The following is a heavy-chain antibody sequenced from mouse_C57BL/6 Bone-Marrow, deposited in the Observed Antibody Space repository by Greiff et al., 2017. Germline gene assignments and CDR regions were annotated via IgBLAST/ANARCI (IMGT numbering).Heavy chain of an antibody. Sequence: VEGVESGAELARPGASVKLSCKASGYTFTRYGISWVKQRTGQGLEWIGEIYPRSGNTYSNEKFKGKATLTADKSSSTAYMELRSLTSEDSAVYFCARWPITTVVAHWGQGTLVTVSA. CDR2: IYPRSGNT. J-gene: IGHJ3*01. CDR1: GYTFTRYG. D-gene: IGHD1-1*01. V-gene: IGHV1-81*01. CDR3: ARWPITTVVAH.